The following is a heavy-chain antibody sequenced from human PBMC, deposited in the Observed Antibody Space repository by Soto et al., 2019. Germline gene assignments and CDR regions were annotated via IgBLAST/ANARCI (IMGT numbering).Heavy chain of an antibody. V-gene: IGHV1-69*01. Sequence: QVQLVQSGAEVKKPGSSVKVSCKASGGTFSSYAISWVRQAPGQGLEWMGGIIPIFGTANYVQKFQGRVRITAEESTGAAYMELSSLRSEDTAVYYCVRGEDPVLEWTTIYYYCYGMDVWGQGTTVTVSS. D-gene: IGHD3-3*01. CDR2: IIPIFGTA. CDR1: GGTFSSYA. J-gene: IGHJ6*02. CDR3: VRGEDPVLEWTTIYYYCYGMDV.